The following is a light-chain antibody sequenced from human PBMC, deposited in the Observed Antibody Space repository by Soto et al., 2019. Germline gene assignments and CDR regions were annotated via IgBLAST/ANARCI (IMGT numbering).Light chain of an antibody. CDR3: QQYYDWPWT. J-gene: IGKJ1*01. V-gene: IGKV3-15*01. CDR2: DAS. Sequence: IGMSHSPSTLSVSTGERATLSCRASQSVSSDLAWYQQKPGQVPRLLIYDASTRASGIPARFSGSGSGTEFTLTISSLQSEDLAVYYCQQYYDWPWTFGQRTKVAIK. CDR1: QSVSSD.